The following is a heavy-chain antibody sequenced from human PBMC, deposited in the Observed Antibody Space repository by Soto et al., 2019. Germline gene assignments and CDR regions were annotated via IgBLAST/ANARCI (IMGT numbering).Heavy chain of an antibody. CDR1: GVTFSNYA. V-gene: IGHV3-64*04. Sequence: GGSLRLSCSVSGVTFSNYAMHWVRQAPGKGLEYVSAIRSDGGGTYYADSVKGRFTISRDNSKNTLYLQMSSLRAEDTAVYFCAGIDYSTSAGVWGHGTTVTVSS. CDR3: AGIDYSTSAGV. CDR2: IRSDGGGT. D-gene: IGHD6-13*01. J-gene: IGHJ6*02.